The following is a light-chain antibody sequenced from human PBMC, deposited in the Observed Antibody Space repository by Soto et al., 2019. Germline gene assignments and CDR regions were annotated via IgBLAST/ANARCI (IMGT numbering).Light chain of an antibody. V-gene: IGLV1-47*01. CDR3: AAWDDSLSGVV. CDR1: SSNIGSNY. J-gene: IGLJ2*01. CDR2: RNN. Sequence: QSVLTQPPSASGTPGQRVTISCSGSSSNIGSNYVYWYQQLQGTAPKLLIYRNNQRPSGVPDRFSGSKSGTSASLAINGLRSEDEADYYCAAWDDSLSGVVFGGGTKVTVL.